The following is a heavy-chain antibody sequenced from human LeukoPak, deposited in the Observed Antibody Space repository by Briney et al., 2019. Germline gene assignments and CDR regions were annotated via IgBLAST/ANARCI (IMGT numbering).Heavy chain of an antibody. CDR2: NFYTGRP. D-gene: IGHD1-1*01. Sequence: AETLSLPCTVPGDSISRYFWSWIRQAPGKGLEWIGCNFYTGRPDYNPSLKSRVTLSMESSNNHLYLTLNSVDTADSALYSCGRGQPRYLRAVDYWGQGTPVTVSS. V-gene: IGHV4-59*13. CDR3: GRGQPRYLRAVDY. J-gene: IGHJ4*02. CDR1: GDSISRYF.